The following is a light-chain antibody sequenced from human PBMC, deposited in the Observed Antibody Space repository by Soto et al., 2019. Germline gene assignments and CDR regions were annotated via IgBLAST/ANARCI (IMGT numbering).Light chain of an antibody. CDR1: DSDVGGYNF. J-gene: IGLJ2*01. Sequence: QSALTQPPSASGSPGQSVTISCTGTDSDVGGYNFVSWYQQHPGRAPKLMIYEVYQRPSGVPARFSGSKSGNTASLTVSGLQAEDEANYYCSSYAASDNFVIFGGGTKLTVL. CDR3: SSYAASDNFVI. CDR2: EVY. V-gene: IGLV2-8*01.